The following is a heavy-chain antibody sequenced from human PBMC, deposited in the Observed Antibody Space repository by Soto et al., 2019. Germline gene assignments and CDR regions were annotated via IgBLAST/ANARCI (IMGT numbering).Heavy chain of an antibody. Sequence: QITLKESGPPLVKPTQTLTLTCTFSGFSLSTSGVGVGWIRQPPGKALEWLALIYWDDDKRYSPSLKSRLTITNNTSKNQVVLTMTNMDPVDTATYYCAHTGPFGELRPTPNWFDPWGQGTLVTVSS. CDR1: GFSLSTSGVG. V-gene: IGHV2-5*02. CDR2: IYWDDDK. CDR3: AHTGPFGELRPTPNWFDP. J-gene: IGHJ5*02. D-gene: IGHD3-10*01.